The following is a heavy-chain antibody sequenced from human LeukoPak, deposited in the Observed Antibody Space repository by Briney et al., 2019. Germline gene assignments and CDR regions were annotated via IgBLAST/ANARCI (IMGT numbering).Heavy chain of an antibody. CDR3: AEERSYYDSSGYLDY. J-gene: IGHJ4*02. CDR1: GFTFSSYG. CDR2: ISYDGSNK. D-gene: IGHD3-22*01. V-gene: IGHV3-30*18. Sequence: GGSLRLSCAASGFTFSSYGMHWVRQAPGKGLEWVAVISYDGSNKYYADPVKGRFTISRDNPKNTLYLQMNSLRAEDTAVYYCAEERSYYDSSGYLDYWGQGTLVTVSS.